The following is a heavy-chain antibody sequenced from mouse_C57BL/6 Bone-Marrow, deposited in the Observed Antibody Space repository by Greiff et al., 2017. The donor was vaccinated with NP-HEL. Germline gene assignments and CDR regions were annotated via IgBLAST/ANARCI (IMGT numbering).Heavy chain of an antibody. J-gene: IGHJ1*03. D-gene: IGHD1-1*01. V-gene: IGHV1-55*01. Sequence: VQLQQPGAELVKPGASVKMSCKASGYTFTSYWITWVKQRPGQGLEWIGDIYPGSGSTNYNEKFKSKATLTVDTSSSPAYMQLSSLTSEDSAVYYCAREVVAPYWYFDVWGTGTTVTVSS. CDR3: AREVVAPYWYFDV. CDR2: IYPGSGST. CDR1: GYTFTSYW.